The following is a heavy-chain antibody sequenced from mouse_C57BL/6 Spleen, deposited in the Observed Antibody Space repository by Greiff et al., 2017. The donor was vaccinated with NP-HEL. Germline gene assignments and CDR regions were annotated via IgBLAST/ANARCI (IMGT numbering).Heavy chain of an antibody. Sequence: QVQLQQSGAELVKPGASVKISCKASGYAFSSYWMNWVKQRPGKGLEWIGQIYPGDGDTNYNGKFKGKATLTADKSSSTAYMQLSSLTSEDSAVYCCAREGGGKDPDWYFDVWGTGTTVTVSS. V-gene: IGHV1-80*01. D-gene: IGHD1-1*02. CDR3: AREGGGKDPDWYFDV. CDR1: GYAFSSYW. CDR2: IYPGDGDT. J-gene: IGHJ1*03.